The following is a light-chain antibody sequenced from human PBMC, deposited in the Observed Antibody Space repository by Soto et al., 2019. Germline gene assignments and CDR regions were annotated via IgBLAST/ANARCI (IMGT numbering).Light chain of an antibody. Sequence: EIVLTQSPGTLSLSPGERATLSCRASQSVSSTYLAWYQQKPGQAPRLLIYGASSSATGIPDRVSGSVSGTDFTLTISRLEPEDFAVYYCQQYGSSPYTFGQGTKLEI. CDR2: GAS. J-gene: IGKJ2*01. CDR3: QQYGSSPYT. V-gene: IGKV3-20*01. CDR1: QSVSSTY.